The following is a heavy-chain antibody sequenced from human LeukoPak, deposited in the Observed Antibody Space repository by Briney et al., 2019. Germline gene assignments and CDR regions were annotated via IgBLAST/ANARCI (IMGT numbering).Heavy chain of an antibody. V-gene: IGHV4-61*02. CDR3: AREYRSGYFYVHDAFDM. CDR1: GDSISSDTYY. D-gene: IGHD3-22*01. Sequence: SQTLSLTCTVPGDSISSDTYYWNWIRQSAGKGLEWIVRIYTSGDTYYNPSLKSRVTISVDTSKNQFSLKLTSVTAADAAMYYCAREYRSGYFYVHDAFDMWGQGTMVIVSS. CDR2: IYTSGDT. J-gene: IGHJ3*02.